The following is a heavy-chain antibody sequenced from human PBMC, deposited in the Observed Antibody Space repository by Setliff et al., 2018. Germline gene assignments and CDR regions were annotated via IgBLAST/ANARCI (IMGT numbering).Heavy chain of an antibody. V-gene: IGHV1-18*01. CDR1: GYTFTYFG. J-gene: IGHJ4*02. D-gene: IGHD6-13*01. CDR2: ISPYNGQT. Sequence: ASVKVSCKASGYTFTYFGLSWVRQAPGQGLEWMGWISPYNGQTTYAQRFQGRITMTTDTSTDTAYMEMYSLTSEDTAIYYCARAGDAAAGRKGVFEFWGQGSLVTVSS. CDR3: ARAGDAAAGRKGVFEF.